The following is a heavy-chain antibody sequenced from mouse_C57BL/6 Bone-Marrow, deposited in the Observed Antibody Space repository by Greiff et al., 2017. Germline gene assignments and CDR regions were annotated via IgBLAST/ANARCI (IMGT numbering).Heavy chain of an antibody. CDR1: GYTFTSYW. D-gene: IGHD2-4*01. CDR2: IHPSDSDT. J-gene: IGHJ2*01. CDR3: AISYDYDVNY. V-gene: IGHV1-74*01. Sequence: QVQLQQSGAELVKPGASVKVSCKASGYTFTSYWMHWVKQRPGQGLEWIGRIHPSDSDTNYNQKFKGKDTLTVDKSSSTAYMQLSSLTSEDSAVYYCAISYDYDVNYWGQGTTLTVSS.